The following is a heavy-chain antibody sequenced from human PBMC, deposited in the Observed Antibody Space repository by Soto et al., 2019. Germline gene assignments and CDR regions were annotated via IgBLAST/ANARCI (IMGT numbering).Heavy chain of an antibody. V-gene: IGHV3-21*01. CDR2: ISSSSSYI. J-gene: IGHJ6*02. D-gene: IGHD2-15*01. Sequence: PGGSLRLSCAASGFTFSSYSMNWVRQAPGKGLEWVSSISSSSSYIYYADSVKGRFTISRDNAKNSLYLQMNSLRAEDTAVYYCASTLYCSGGSCYRSGDYYYGMDVWGQGTTVTVSS. CDR1: GFTFSSYS. CDR3: ASTLYCSGGSCYRSGDYYYGMDV.